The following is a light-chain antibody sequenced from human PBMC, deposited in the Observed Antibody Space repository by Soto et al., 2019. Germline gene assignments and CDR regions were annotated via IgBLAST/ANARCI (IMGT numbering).Light chain of an antibody. CDR1: QSVSNN. Sequence: EIVMTQSPATLSVSPGEGATLSCRASQSVSNNLDWYQQKPGQAPWLLIYGASTRATGIPARFSGSGSGTEFTLTISSLQSEDFAIYHCQQYNSWPRAFGQGTKVDIK. V-gene: IGKV3-15*01. CDR3: QQYNSWPRA. J-gene: IGKJ1*01. CDR2: GAS.